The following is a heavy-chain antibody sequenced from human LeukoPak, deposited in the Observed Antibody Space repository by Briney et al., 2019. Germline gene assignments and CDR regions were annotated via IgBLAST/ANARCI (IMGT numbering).Heavy chain of an antibody. J-gene: IGHJ4*02. CDR1: GYTFTGYY. V-gene: IGHV1-3*01. CDR3: ARDHRANGNFVSATTFDF. D-gene: IGHD2/OR15-2a*01. CDR2: INVDSGNT. Sequence: ASVKVSCKASGYTFTGYYMHWVRQALGQRPEWMGWINVDSGNTKYSEKFQDRVTITRDTSAGTAYVELSRLSSEDTAIYYCARDHRANGNFVSATTFDFWGQGTLVTVSS.